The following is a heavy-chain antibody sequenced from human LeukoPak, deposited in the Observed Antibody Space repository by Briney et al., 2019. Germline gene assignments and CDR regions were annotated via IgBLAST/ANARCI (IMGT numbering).Heavy chain of an antibody. D-gene: IGHD1-14*01. CDR3: ATNSRRPPQSYMDV. V-gene: IGHV3-30*03. J-gene: IGHJ6*03. Sequence: HPGRSLRLSCAVSGFTFSSYDMHWVRQAPGKGLEWVTLISYDGGNKYYGDSVKGRFTISRDNSKNTLYLQMTSLRVEDTAVYYCATNSRRPPQSYMDVWGKGTTVTVSS. CDR1: GFTFSSYD. CDR2: ISYDGGNK.